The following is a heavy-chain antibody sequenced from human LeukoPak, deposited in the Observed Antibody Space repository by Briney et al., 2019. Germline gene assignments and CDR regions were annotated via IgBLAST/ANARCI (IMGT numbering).Heavy chain of an antibody. CDR3: AKGSSGSRPYYFDH. Sequence: GGSLKLSCAASGFTFSSYAMSWFRQAPGGGLEWVSAITNPGGTTYYADSVKGRFTISRDNSKNTLYLQMNSLRAEDTAVYYCAKGSSGSRPYYFDHWGQGTLVTASS. D-gene: IGHD6-13*01. CDR2: ITNPGGTT. V-gene: IGHV3-23*01. J-gene: IGHJ4*02. CDR1: GFTFSSYA.